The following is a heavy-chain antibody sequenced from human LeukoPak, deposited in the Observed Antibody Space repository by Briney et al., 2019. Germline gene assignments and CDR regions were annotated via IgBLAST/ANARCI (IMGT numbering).Heavy chain of an antibody. J-gene: IGHJ4*02. Sequence: GGSLRLSCAASGFTFSSYSMNWVRQAPGKWLEWVSSISSSSSYIYYADSVKGRFTISRDNAKNSLYLQMNSLRAEDTAVYYCARYYYGSGSWGENDYWGQGTLVTVSS. V-gene: IGHV3-21*01. CDR3: ARYYYGSGSWGENDY. D-gene: IGHD3-10*01. CDR2: ISSSSSYI. CDR1: GFTFSSYS.